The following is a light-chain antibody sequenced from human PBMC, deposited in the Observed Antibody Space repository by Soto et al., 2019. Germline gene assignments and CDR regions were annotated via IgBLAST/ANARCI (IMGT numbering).Light chain of an antibody. CDR3: QHYSSSRT. J-gene: IGKJ4*01. CDR2: GAS. CDR1: QSVTSSY. Sequence: EIGSTQSPGTLSLSPGERATLSCRASQSVTSSYLAWYQQKPGQAPRLLIYGASSRATGIPDRFSGSGSGTDFTPTSSRLEPEDLAVYYCQHYSSSRTFVLGTKVEIK. V-gene: IGKV3-20*01.